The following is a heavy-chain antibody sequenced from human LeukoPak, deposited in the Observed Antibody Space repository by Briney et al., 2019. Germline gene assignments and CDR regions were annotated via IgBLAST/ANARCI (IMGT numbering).Heavy chain of an antibody. CDR3: AKAWAAAGTFAS. CDR1: GFTFSSCA. J-gene: IGHJ4*02. Sequence: GGSLRLSCSASGFTFSSCAMHWVRQAPGKGLEWVSTIIGSGGDTYYADSVKGRFTISRDTSKNTLYLQMKSLRAEDTAVYYCAKAWAAAGTFASWGQGTLVTVSS. D-gene: IGHD6-13*01. CDR2: IIGSGGDT. V-gene: IGHV3-23*01.